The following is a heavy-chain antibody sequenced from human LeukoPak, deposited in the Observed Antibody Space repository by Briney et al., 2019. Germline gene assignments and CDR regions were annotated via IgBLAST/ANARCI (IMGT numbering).Heavy chain of an antibody. D-gene: IGHD3-10*01. J-gene: IGHJ4*02. CDR1: GFTFSSYG. Sequence: GGSLRLSCAASGFTFSSYGMHWVRQAPGKGLEWVGRIKSKTDGGTTDYAAPVKGRFTISRDDSRNTLSLQMNSLKTEDTAVYYCTTITMIREHEDYWGQGTLVTVSS. CDR2: IKSKTDGGTT. V-gene: IGHV3-15*01. CDR3: TTITMIREHEDY.